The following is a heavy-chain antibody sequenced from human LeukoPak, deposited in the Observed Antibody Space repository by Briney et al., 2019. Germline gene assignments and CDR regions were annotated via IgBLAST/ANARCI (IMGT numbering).Heavy chain of an antibody. CDR1: GYTFASYY. Sequence: ASVKVSCKASGYTFASYYMHWVRQAPGQGLEWMGRINPNSGGTNYAQKFQGRVTMTRDTSISTAYMELSRLRSDDTAVYYCARDRESMVRGVTGTDYWGQGTLVTVSS. D-gene: IGHD3-10*01. V-gene: IGHV1-2*06. J-gene: IGHJ4*02. CDR2: INPNSGGT. CDR3: ARDRESMVRGVTGTDY.